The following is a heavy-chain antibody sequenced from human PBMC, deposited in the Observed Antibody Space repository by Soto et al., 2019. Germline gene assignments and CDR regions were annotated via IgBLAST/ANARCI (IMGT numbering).Heavy chain of an antibody. J-gene: IGHJ4*02. CDR3: ATRSPAFDY. CDR1: GYTFTSYG. V-gene: IGHV1-18*01. CDR2: ITTDKGKT. Sequence: QVQLVQSGPEVKKPGASVKVSCKTSGYTFTSYGISWVRQAPGQGLEWMGWITTDKGKTTYAQKFQGRVTMTTDTPTRTAYMEMRSLSSDDTAVYYCATRSPAFDYWGQGTLVTVSS.